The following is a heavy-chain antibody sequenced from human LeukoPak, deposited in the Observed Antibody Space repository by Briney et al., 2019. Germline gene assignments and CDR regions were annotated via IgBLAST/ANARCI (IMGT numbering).Heavy chain of an antibody. CDR1: GYTFTIYA. D-gene: IGHD1-26*01. J-gene: IGHJ4*02. V-gene: IGHV1-3*01. CDR3: ARDPQLWELPDY. CDR2: INAGNGNT. Sequence: ASVTVSFTASGYTFTIYAMHWVRQAPGQRLEWMGWINAGNGNTKYSQKFQGRVTITRDTSASTAYMELSSLRSEDTAVYYCARDPQLWELPDYWGQGTLVTVSS.